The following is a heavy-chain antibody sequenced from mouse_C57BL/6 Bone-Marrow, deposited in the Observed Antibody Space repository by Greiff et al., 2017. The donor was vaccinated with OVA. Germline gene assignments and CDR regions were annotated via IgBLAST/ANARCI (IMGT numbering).Heavy chain of an antibody. CDR3: ARDRYYYGSIDY. CDR1: GYSFTGYF. D-gene: IGHD1-1*01. Sequence: VQLKQSGPELVKPGDSVKISCKASGYSFTGYFMNWVMQSHGKSLEWIGRINPYNGDTFYNQKFKGKATLTVDKSSSTAHMELRSLTSEDSAVYYCARDRYYYGSIDYWGQGTTLTVSS. J-gene: IGHJ2*01. V-gene: IGHV1-20*01. CDR2: INPYNGDT.